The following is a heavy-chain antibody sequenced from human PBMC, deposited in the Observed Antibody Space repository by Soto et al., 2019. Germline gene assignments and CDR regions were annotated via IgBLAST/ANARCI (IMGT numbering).Heavy chain of an antibody. CDR1: GYTFTIYG. D-gene: IGHD3-3*01. J-gene: IGHJ6*02. V-gene: IGHV1-18*04. Sequence: PSVKVSCKASGYTFTIYGISWVRQAPGQGLEWMGWISAYNGNTNYAQKLQGRVTMTTDTSTSTAYMELRSLRSDDTAVYYCARDYDFWRKYYYYYGMDVWGQGTTVTVSS. CDR2: ISAYNGNT. CDR3: ARDYDFWRKYYYYYGMDV.